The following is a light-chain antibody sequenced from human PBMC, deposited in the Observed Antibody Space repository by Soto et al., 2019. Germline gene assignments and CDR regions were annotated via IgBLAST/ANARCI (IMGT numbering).Light chain of an antibody. V-gene: IGLV1-40*01. Sequence: QSVLTQPPSVSGAPGQTITISCTGDSSNIGAGYDVHWYQQLPGTAPKLLIYVNINRPSGVPDRFSASRSDSSASLAITGLQAEDEADYYCQSYDSSLSVIFGGGTQLTVL. CDR1: SSNIGAGYD. CDR3: QSYDSSLSVI. J-gene: IGLJ2*01. CDR2: VNI.